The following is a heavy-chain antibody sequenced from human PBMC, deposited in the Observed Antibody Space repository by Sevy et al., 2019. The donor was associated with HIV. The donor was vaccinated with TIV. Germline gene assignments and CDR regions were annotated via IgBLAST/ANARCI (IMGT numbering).Heavy chain of an antibody. V-gene: IGHV4-34*01. CDR3: XXXXXXXXXXXTNDFDY. CDR1: GGSFSGYY. J-gene: IGHJ4*02. Sequence: SETLSLTCAVYGGSFSGYYWSWIRQPPGKGLEWIGEINHSGSTNYNPSLKSRVTISVDTSKNQFSLKLSSVTAADTXXXXXXXXXXXXXXXXTNDFDYWGQGTLVTVSS. CDR2: INHSGST.